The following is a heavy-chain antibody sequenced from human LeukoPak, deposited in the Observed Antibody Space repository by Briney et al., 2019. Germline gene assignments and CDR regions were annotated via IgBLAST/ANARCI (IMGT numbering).Heavy chain of an antibody. CDR3: AKAVYSSSWSLDWFDP. J-gene: IGHJ5*02. D-gene: IGHD6-13*01. CDR2: ISGSGGST. V-gene: IGHV3-23*01. Sequence: GGSLRLSCAAAGFTFSSYAMSWVRQAPGKGLEWVSAISGSGGSTYYADSVKGRFTISRDNSKNTLYLQLNSLRAEDTAVYYCAKAVYSSSWSLDWFDPWGQGALVTVSS. CDR1: GFTFSSYA.